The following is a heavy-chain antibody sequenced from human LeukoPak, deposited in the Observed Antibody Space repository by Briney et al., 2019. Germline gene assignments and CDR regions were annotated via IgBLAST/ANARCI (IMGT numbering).Heavy chain of an antibody. D-gene: IGHD3-22*01. Sequence: PSETLSLTCTVSGGSISSYYWSWIRQPAGKGLEWIGRIYTSGSTNYNPSLKSRVTISVDTSKNQFSLKLSSVTAADTAVYYCARHGYYYDSSGYFYYFDYWGQGTLVTVSS. J-gene: IGHJ4*02. CDR3: ARHGYYYDSSGYFYYFDY. CDR2: IYTSGST. V-gene: IGHV4-4*07. CDR1: GGSISSYY.